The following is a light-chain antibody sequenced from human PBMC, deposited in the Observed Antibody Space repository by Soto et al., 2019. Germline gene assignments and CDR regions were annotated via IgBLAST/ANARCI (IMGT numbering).Light chain of an antibody. CDR1: ESIRSW. V-gene: IGKV1-5*01. CDR3: QQGNNNPRT. Sequence: IQMTQSPTALSASIGDTVTITCRASESIRSWLAWYQQKPGKAPQFLIYAASSLESGVQSRFSGSGSGTDFTLTISSLQPDDFATYCCQQGNNNPRTFGQGTKVDIK. CDR2: AAS. J-gene: IGKJ1*01.